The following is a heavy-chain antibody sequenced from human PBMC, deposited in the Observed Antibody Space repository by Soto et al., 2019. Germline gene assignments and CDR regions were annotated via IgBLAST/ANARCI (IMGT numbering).Heavy chain of an antibody. CDR2: IIPIFGTA. Sequence: QVQLVQSGAEVKKPGSSVKVSCKASGGTFSSYAISWVRQAPGQGLEWMGGIIPIFGTANYAQKFQGRVTVTADESTITAYMELSSLRSEDTAVYYCARVATGNGGFDYWGQGTLVTVSS. CDR3: ARVATGNGGFDY. V-gene: IGHV1-69*12. J-gene: IGHJ4*02. D-gene: IGHD1-1*01. CDR1: GGTFSSYA.